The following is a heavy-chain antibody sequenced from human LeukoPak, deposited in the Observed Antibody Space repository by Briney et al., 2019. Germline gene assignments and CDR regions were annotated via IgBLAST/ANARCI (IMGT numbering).Heavy chain of an antibody. V-gene: IGHV3-23*01. CDR3: AKTRGELPSYYYGMDV. J-gene: IGHJ6*02. CDR1: GFTFSSYA. D-gene: IGHD3-16*01. CDR2: ISGSGGST. Sequence: PGGSLRLSCAASGFTFSSYAMSWVRQAPGKGLEWVSAISGSGGSTHYADSVKGRFTISRDNSKNTLYLQMNSLRAEDTAVYYCAKTRGELPSYYYGMDVWGQGTTVTVSS.